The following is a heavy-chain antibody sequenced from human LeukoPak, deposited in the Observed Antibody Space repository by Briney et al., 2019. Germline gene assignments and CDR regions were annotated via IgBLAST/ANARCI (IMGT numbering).Heavy chain of an antibody. Sequence: GGSLRLSCAASGFTFSSYEMNWVRQAPGKGLEWVSYISSSGSTIYYADSVKGRFTISRDNAKNSLYLQMNSLRAEDTAVYYCARGYYYDSSGYYSCRAFDYWGQGTLVTVSS. CDR1: GFTFSSYE. V-gene: IGHV3-48*03. J-gene: IGHJ4*02. CDR2: ISSSGSTI. CDR3: ARGYYYDSSGYYSCRAFDY. D-gene: IGHD3-22*01.